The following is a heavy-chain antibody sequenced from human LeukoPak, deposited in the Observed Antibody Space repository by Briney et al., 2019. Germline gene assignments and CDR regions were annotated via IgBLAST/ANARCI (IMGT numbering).Heavy chain of an antibody. D-gene: IGHD1-26*01. CDR2: IHPSDSAT. Sequence: GESLKISCKASEYRFISYWVAWVRQMPGKGLEWMGIIHPSDSATAYSPALQGRVTFSVDKSINTAYLQWTNLKTSDAAIYYCAIPVGETLHYWGQGTLVAVSS. J-gene: IGHJ4*02. V-gene: IGHV5-51*01. CDR1: EYRFISYW. CDR3: AIPVGETLHY.